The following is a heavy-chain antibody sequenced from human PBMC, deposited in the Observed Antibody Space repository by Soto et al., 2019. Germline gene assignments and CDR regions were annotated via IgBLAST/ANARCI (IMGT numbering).Heavy chain of an antibody. J-gene: IGHJ4*02. CDR1: GDTFNFYT. D-gene: IGHD3-10*01. CDR3: ATSYGSGSRPFDY. Sequence: QVQLVQSGAEVKKPGSSVKVSCKASGDTFNFYTISWVRQAPGQGLEWMGRIIPMLGMSNYAQKFQDRVTIIADKSTSTAYMPLSSLRSEDTAIYYCATSYGSGSRPFDYWGQGTLVTVSS. CDR2: IIPMLGMS. V-gene: IGHV1-69*02.